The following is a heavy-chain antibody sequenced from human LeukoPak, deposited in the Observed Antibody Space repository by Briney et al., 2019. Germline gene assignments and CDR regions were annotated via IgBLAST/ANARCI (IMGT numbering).Heavy chain of an antibody. CDR3: ARDPSEGPGFDY. J-gene: IGHJ4*02. V-gene: IGHV3-74*01. CDR1: GFTFSSYW. Sequence: GGSLRLSCAASGFTFSSYWMHWVRQAPGKGLVWVSRINSDGSSTSYADSVKGRFTISRDNAKNTLYLRMNSLRAEDTAVYYCARDPSEGPGFDYWGQGTLVTVSS. CDR2: INSDGSST.